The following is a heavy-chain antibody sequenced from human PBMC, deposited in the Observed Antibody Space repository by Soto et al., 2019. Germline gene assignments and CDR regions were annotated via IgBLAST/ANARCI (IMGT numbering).Heavy chain of an antibody. CDR3: ATRARTGTLDV. CDR2: INPNSGGT. Sequence: GAPVKGPCKASGYTFNGYYMNWVRQAPGQGLEELGWINPNSGGTNYAQKFQGRVTMTRDTSISTAYMELSRLRSDDTAVYYCATRARTGTLDVWGQGTTVTVSS. D-gene: IGHD1-1*01. V-gene: IGHV1-2*02. J-gene: IGHJ6*02. CDR1: GYTFNGYY.